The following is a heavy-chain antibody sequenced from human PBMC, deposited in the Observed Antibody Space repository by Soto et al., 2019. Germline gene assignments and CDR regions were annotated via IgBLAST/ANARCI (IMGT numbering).Heavy chain of an antibody. CDR1: GFNLTIYG. D-gene: IGHD6-13*01. Sequence: PXGSLRLSCAASGFNLTIYGMHWVRQAPGKGLEWVAVVWYDGSSKYYADSVKGRFTISRDNSKNTLYLQVNSLRAEDTAVYYCAKDRSSSLDGMNVWGQGTTVTVSS. J-gene: IGHJ6*02. CDR2: VWYDGSSK. V-gene: IGHV3-33*06. CDR3: AKDRSSSLDGMNV.